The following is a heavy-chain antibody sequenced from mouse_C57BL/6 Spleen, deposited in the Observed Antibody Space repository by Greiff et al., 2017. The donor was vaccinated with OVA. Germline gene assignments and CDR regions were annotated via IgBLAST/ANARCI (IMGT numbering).Heavy chain of an antibody. J-gene: IGHJ2*01. CDR2: FYHRAGST. V-gene: IGHV1-85*01. D-gene: IGHD1-1*01. CDR1: GYTFTSYA. CDR3: ARGTTVVAGDY. Sequence: VQLQQSGPELVKPGASVKLSCKASGYTFTSYAINWVQQRPGQGLEWIGWFYHRAGSTKSNETFKGKATLTVDTSSSTAYMEHHSLTSEDSAVYCCARGTTVVAGDYWGQGTTLTVSS.